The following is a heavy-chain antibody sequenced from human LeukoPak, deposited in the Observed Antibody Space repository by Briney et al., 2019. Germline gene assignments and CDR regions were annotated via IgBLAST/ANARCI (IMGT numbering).Heavy chain of an antibody. Sequence: PGGSLRLSCAASGFTFSSYGMSWVRQAPGKGLEWVANIKQDGSEKYYVDSVKGRFTISRDNAKNSLYLQMNSLRAEDTAVYYCARHIGTYYDHWGQGTLVTVSS. J-gene: IGHJ4*02. CDR3: ARHIGTYYDH. CDR1: GFTFSSYG. V-gene: IGHV3-7*01. CDR2: IKQDGSEK. D-gene: IGHD2-21*01.